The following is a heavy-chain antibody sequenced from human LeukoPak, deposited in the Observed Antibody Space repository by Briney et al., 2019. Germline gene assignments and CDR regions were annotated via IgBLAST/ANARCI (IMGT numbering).Heavy chain of an antibody. CDR3: ARDGTLVFYVDIVATVNYYYGMDV. CDR1: GYTFTSYG. CDR2: ISAYNGNT. Sequence: GASVKVSCKASGYTFTSYGISWVRQAPGQGLEWMGWISAYNGNTNYAQKLQGRVTMTTDTSTSTAYMELRSLRSDDTAVYYCARDGTLVFYVDIVATVNYYYGMDVWGQGTTVTVSS. V-gene: IGHV1-18*01. D-gene: IGHD5-12*01. J-gene: IGHJ6*02.